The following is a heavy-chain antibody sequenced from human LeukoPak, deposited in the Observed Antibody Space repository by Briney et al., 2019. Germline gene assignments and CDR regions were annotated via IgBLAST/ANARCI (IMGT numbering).Heavy chain of an antibody. J-gene: IGHJ4*02. CDR3: ARAPPYCSGGACYFDY. Sequence: PGRSLRLSCAASGFSFSTYGLHWVRQAPGTGLEWVAVIWYDGNNKYYADSVKGRLTISRDNSKNTLFLQMNSLRAEDSAVYYCARAPPYCSGGACYFDYWGQGTLVTVSS. CDR1: GFSFSTYG. V-gene: IGHV3-33*01. CDR2: IWYDGNNK. D-gene: IGHD2-15*01.